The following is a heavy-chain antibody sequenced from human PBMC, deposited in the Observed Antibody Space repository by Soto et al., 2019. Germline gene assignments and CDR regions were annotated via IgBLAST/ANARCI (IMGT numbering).Heavy chain of an antibody. J-gene: IGHJ5*02. Sequence: GGSLRLSCAASGFSFSNYVMSWVRQAPGKGLEWVSAISGSGGGSYLADSVKGRFTISRDNSKNTLYLQMNSLRAGDTALYYCARTNGDYPNWFDPWGQGTLVTVSS. CDR1: GFSFSNYV. V-gene: IGHV3-23*01. CDR3: ARTNGDYPNWFDP. CDR2: ISGSGGGS. D-gene: IGHD4-17*01.